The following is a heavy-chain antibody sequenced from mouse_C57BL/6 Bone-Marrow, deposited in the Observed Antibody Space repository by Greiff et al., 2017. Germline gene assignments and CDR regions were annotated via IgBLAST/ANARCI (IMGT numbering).Heavy chain of an antibody. J-gene: IGHJ2*01. V-gene: IGHV5-17*01. CDR2: ISSGSSTI. Sequence: EVKVEESGGGLVKPGGSLKLSCAASGFTFSDYGMHWVRQAPEKGLEWVAYISSGSSTIYYADTVKGRFTISRENAKNTLFLQMTSLRSEDTAMYYCARYLGDYWGQGTTLTVSS. D-gene: IGHD3-3*01. CDR1: GFTFSDYG. CDR3: ARYLGDY.